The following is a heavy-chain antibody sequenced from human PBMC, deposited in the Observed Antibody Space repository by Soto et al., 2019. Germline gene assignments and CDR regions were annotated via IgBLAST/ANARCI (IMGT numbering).Heavy chain of an antibody. CDR3: VRVNADAYDV. J-gene: IGHJ3*01. CDR1: GFSFSNHD. Sequence: EVQLVESGGDLVQPGGSLRLSCAASGFSFSNHDMHWVRQPKGKGLEWVSGITTGGNAYFADSVKGRFSISRENVKNSFYLQTSSLRAEDTAMYYCVRVNADAYDVWGQGTMVTVSS. V-gene: IGHV3-13*01. CDR2: ITTGGNA.